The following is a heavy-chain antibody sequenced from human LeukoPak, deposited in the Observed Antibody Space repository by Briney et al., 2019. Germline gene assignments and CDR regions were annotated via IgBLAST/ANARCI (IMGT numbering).Heavy chain of an antibody. CDR3: ARGGDRIQLWKNGYYYMDV. J-gene: IGHJ6*03. V-gene: IGHV4-59*01. CDR2: IYYSGST. Sequence: SETLSLTCTVSGGSISSYYWSWIRQPPGKGQEWIGYIYYSGSTNYNPSLKSRVTISVDTSKNQFSLKLSSVTAADTAVYYCARGGDRIQLWKNGYYYMDVWGKGTTVTVSS. D-gene: IGHD5-18*01. CDR1: GGSISSYY.